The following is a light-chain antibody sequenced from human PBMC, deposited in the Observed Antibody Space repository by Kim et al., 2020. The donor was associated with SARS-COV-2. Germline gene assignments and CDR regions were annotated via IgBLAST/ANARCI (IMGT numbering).Light chain of an antibody. CDR1: SSDVGGYGL. J-gene: IGLJ3*02. CDR3: CSYVGSYTWV. V-gene: IGLV2-11*01. Sequence: QSALTQPRSVSGSPGQSVTISCTGTSSDVGGYGLVSWYQQLPGKAPTLMIYDVNTRPSGVPDRFSGSKSGNTASLTISGLQAEDEADYYCCSYVGSYTWVFGGGTQLTVL. CDR2: DVN.